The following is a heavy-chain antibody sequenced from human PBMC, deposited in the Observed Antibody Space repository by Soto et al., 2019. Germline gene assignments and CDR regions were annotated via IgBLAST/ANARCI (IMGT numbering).Heavy chain of an antibody. CDR3: ARDLFPQTGSYLDS. J-gene: IGHJ4*02. D-gene: IGHD7-27*01. Sequence: EVQLVESGGGLVQPGGSLRLSCAASGLTYSSYWVHWVRQVPWKGLVWVSRINPDGSTTSYANSVKGRFTTSRDNAKNTLFLQMNSLTDEDTAVYYCARDLFPQTGSYLDSWGQGTLVTVSS. V-gene: IGHV3-74*03. CDR2: INPDGSTT. CDR1: GLTYSSYW.